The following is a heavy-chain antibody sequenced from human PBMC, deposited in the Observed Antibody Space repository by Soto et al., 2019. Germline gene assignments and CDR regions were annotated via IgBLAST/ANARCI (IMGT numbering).Heavy chain of an antibody. CDR1: GGTFSSYT. CDR2: IIPILGIA. CDR3: ARGRPSPAKQPEFDY. J-gene: IGHJ4*02. V-gene: IGHV1-69*02. Sequence: QVQLVQSGAEVKKPGSSVKVSCKASGGTFSSYTISWVRQAPGQGLEWMGRIIPILGIANYAQKFQGRVTITADKSTSTAYMELSSLRSEDTAVYYCARGRPSPAKQPEFDYWGQGTLVTVSS. D-gene: IGHD6-13*01.